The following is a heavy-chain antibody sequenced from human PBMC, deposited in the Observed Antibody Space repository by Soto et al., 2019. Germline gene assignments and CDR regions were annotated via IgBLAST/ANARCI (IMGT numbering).Heavy chain of an antibody. Sequence: GGSLRLSCAASGFTFSSYSMNWVRQASGKGLEWVSYISSSSSTIYYADSVKGRFTISRDNSKNTLYLQVNSLRTEDTAVYYCARDRSMVVVAPGYWGQGT. J-gene: IGHJ4*02. CDR3: ARDRSMVVVAPGY. D-gene: IGHD3-22*01. CDR2: ISSSSSTI. CDR1: GFTFSSYS. V-gene: IGHV3-48*01.